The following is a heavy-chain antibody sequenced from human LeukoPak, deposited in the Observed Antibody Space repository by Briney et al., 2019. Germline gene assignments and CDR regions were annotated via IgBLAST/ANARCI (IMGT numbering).Heavy chain of an antibody. D-gene: IGHD2-15*01. V-gene: IGHV3-7*01. CDR1: GFTFSSYW. CDR2: INQDESDK. CDR3: ARDRTRILL. J-gene: IGHJ1*01. Sequence: PGGSLILSCAASGFTFSSYWMSWVRQAPGKGLEWVANINQDESDKSYVDSVKGRFTISRDNAKNSLYLQMNTLRAEDTAVYYCARDRTRILLWGQGTLVTVSS.